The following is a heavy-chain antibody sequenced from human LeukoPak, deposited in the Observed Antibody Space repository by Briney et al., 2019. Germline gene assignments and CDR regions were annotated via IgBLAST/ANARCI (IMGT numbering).Heavy chain of an antibody. Sequence: GGSLRLSCAASGFTFSSYAMSWVRQAPGKGLEWVSSISSSSSYIYYADSVKGRFTISRDNAKNSLYLQMNSLRAEDTAVYYCARRRGYSSLGGFDYWGQGTLVTVSS. CDR1: GFTFSSYA. J-gene: IGHJ4*02. CDR3: ARRRGYSSLGGFDY. CDR2: ISSSSSYI. V-gene: IGHV3-21*01. D-gene: IGHD5-18*01.